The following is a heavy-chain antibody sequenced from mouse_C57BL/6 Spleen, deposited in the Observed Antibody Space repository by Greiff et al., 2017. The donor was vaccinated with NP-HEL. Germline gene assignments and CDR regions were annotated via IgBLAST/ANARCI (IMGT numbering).Heavy chain of an antibody. V-gene: IGHV1-26*01. Sequence: EVQLQQSGPELVKPGASVKISCKASGYTFTDYYMNWVKQSHGKSLEWIGDINPNNGGTSYNQKFKGKATLTVDKSSSTAYMELRSLTSEDSAVYYCATSLYYGSSLDYWGQGTTLTVSS. D-gene: IGHD1-1*01. CDR3: ATSLYYGSSLDY. CDR2: INPNNGGT. CDR1: GYTFTDYY. J-gene: IGHJ2*01.